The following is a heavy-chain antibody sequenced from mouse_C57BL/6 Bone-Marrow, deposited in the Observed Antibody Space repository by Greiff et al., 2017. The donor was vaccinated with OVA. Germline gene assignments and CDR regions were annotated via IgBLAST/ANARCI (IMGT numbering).Heavy chain of an antibody. CDR1: GYTFTDYT. D-gene: IGHD1-2*01. V-gene: IGHV1-78*01. Sequence: QVQLQQSDVELVKPGASVKISCKVSGYTFTDYTIHWMKQRPEQGLEWIGYVYPRDGSTKYNEKFKGKATLTADKSSSTACMQLNSLTSADAAVYFCARYGPYYFDYWGRGTTLTVSS. CDR3: ARYGPYYFDY. J-gene: IGHJ2*01. CDR2: VYPRDGST.